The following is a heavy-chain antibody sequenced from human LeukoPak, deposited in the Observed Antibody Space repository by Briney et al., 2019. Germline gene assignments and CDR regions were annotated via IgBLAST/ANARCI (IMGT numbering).Heavy chain of an antibody. CDR1: GFSLSTSGMC. J-gene: IGHJ6*03. CDR3: ARTHSRYFDWLLTETHYYYYMDV. Sequence: SGPTLVKPTQTLTLTCTFSGFSLSTSGMCVSWIRQPPGKALEWLARIDWDDDKYYSTSLKTRLTISKDTSKNQVVLTMTNMDPVDTATYYCARTHSRYFDWLLTETHYYYYMDVWGKGTTVTVSS. D-gene: IGHD3-9*01. V-gene: IGHV2-70*11. CDR2: IDWDDDK.